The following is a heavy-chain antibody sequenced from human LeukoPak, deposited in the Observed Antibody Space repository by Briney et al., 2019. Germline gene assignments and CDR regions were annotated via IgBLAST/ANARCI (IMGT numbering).Heavy chain of an antibody. CDR2: IKSNTDGGTT. J-gene: IGHJ4*02. CDR3: ATEYYGSYNY. Sequence: GGSLRLSCAASGFTFSNAWMSWVRQAPGKGLEWVAHIKSNTDGGTTDYAAPVKGRFTISRDDSKTTLYLQMISLKTEDTALYYCATEYYGSYNYWGQGTLVTVSS. CDR1: GFTFSNAW. D-gene: IGHD1-26*01. V-gene: IGHV3-15*01.